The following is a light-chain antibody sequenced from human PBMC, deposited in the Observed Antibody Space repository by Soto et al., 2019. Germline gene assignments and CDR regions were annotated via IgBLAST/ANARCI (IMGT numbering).Light chain of an antibody. Sequence: VLSQSPAILSLSPGERATLSCRASQSVPSSNLAWYQQKPGQAPRLLIYGASTRATGIPARFSGSGSGTEFTLTISSLQPDDFATYYCQQYNTYLTFGQGTKVDIK. V-gene: IGKV3-15*01. J-gene: IGKJ1*01. CDR1: QSVPSSN. CDR2: GAS. CDR3: QQYNTYLT.